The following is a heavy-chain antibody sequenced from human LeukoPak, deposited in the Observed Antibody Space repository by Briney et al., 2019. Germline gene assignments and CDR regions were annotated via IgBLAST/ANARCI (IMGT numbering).Heavy chain of an antibody. CDR2: ISSSSSYI. V-gene: IGHV3-11*06. D-gene: IGHD4/OR15-4a*01. CDR1: GFTFSDYY. Sequence: GGSLRLSCAASGFTFSDYYMSWIRQAPGKGLEWVSSISSSSSYIYYADSVKGRFTISRDNAKNSLYPQMNSLRAEDTAVYYCAREGAPSDAFDIWGQGTMVTVSS. J-gene: IGHJ3*02. CDR3: AREGAPSDAFDI.